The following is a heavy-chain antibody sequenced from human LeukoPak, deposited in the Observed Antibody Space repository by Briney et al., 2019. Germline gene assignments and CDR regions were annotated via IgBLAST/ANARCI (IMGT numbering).Heavy chain of an antibody. Sequence: GGSLRLSCAASGFTFSSYGMHWVRQAPGKGLEWVAFIRYDGSNKYYADSVKGRFTISRDNSKNTLYLQMNSLRAEDTAVYYCAKDLGIFGVVTAFDYWGQGTLVTVSS. J-gene: IGHJ4*02. V-gene: IGHV3-30*02. CDR1: GFTFSSYG. CDR2: IRYDGSNK. D-gene: IGHD3-3*01. CDR3: AKDLGIFGVVTAFDY.